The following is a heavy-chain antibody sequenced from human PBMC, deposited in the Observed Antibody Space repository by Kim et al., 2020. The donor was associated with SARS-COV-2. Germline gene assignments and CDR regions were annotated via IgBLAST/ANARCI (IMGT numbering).Heavy chain of an antibody. CDR3: ARDEDCTNGVCYPWFDP. CDR2: ITSSSTYV. J-gene: IGHJ5*02. V-gene: IGHV3-21*01. Sequence: GGSLRLSCAASEFTFSEYSMNWVRQVPGKGLEWVSSITSSSTYVYYGDSVKGRFSISRDNAKNLLYLQMNSLGAEDTAVSYCARDEDCTNGVCYPWFDP. CDR1: EFTFSEYS. D-gene: IGHD2-8*01.